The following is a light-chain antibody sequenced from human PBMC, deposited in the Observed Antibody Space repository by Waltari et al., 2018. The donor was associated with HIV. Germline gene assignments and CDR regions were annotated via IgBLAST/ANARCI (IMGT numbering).Light chain of an antibody. J-gene: IGKJ2*01. CDR3: QQYGASYV. CDR1: QIINNNL. Sequence: EIVLTQSSGTLSLSPGEGVTLSCRASQIINNNLLAWYHQKPDQGPRLLIWGASNLVTCIPGRFSGSGSGTDFTLTISRLEPEDFAVYYCQQYGASYVFGQGTKLETK. V-gene: IGKV3-20*01. CDR2: GAS.